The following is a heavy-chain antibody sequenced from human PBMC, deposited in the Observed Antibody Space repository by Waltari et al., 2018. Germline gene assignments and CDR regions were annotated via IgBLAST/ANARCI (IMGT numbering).Heavy chain of an antibody. CDR1: GYTFTDYY. J-gene: IGHJ6*02. Sequence: EVQLVQSGAEVKKPGATVQISCKVSGYTFTDYYMHWVQQAPGKGLEWMGLVDPEDGETIYAEKFQGRVTITADTSTDTAYMELSSLRSEDTAVYYCATGFGVGATSYYYYYGMDVWGQGTTVTVSS. CDR2: VDPEDGET. CDR3: ATGFGVGATSYYYYYGMDV. V-gene: IGHV1-69-2*01. D-gene: IGHD1-26*01.